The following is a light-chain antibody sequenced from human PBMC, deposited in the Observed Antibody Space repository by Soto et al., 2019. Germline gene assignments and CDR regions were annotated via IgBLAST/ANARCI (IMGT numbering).Light chain of an antibody. J-gene: IGLJ3*02. CDR3: SSYTTSSTRV. CDR1: SSDVGAYDF. CDR2: EVS. Sequence: QSALAQPASVSGSPGQSITISCTGTSSDVGAYDFVSWYQQHPDKAPKLMIYEVSNRPSGVSYRFSGSKSVNTATLTISGLQAEDEADYYCSSYTTSSTRVFGGGTKLTVL. V-gene: IGLV2-14*03.